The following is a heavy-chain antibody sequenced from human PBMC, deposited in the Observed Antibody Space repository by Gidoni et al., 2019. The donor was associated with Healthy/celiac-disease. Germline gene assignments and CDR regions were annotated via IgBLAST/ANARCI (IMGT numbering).Heavy chain of an antibody. CDR1: GFTFSSYA. J-gene: IGHJ4*02. V-gene: IGHV3-23*01. CDR2: ISGGGGST. D-gene: IGHD3-22*01. CDR3: AKFEAAPGLYDSSGYDQDY. Sequence: EVQLLESGGGLVQPGGSLRLACAAYGFTFSSYALSWFRQAPGKWLVWGSAISGGGGSTYYADSVKGRFTFSRDNSKNTLYLQMNSLRAEDTAVYYCAKFEAAPGLYDSSGYDQDYWGQGTLVTVSS.